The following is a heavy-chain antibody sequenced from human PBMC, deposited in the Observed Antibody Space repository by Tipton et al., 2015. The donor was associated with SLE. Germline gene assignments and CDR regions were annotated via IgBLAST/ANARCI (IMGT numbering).Heavy chain of an antibody. V-gene: IGHV4-38-2*01. J-gene: IGHJ5*02. Sequence: TLSLTCAVSGYSISSGYYWGWIRQPPGKGLEWIGIIDHSGMTYYTSSLKSRATVSVDTSKNQVSLKLNSVTAAGTAMYFCTKQGFCRGTSCLNYFDPWGQGKLVTVSS. CDR2: IDHSGMT. D-gene: IGHD4-11*01. CDR1: GYSISSGYY. CDR3: TKQGFCRGTSCLNYFDP.